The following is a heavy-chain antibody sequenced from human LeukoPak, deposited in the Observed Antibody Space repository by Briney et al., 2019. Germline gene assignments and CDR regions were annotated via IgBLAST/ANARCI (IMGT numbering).Heavy chain of an antibody. CDR1: GGSFSGYY. J-gene: IGHJ4*02. Sequence: SETLSLTCAVYGGSFSGYYWSWIRQPPGKGLEWIGEINHSGSTNYNPSLKSRVTISVDTSKNQFSLKLSSVTAADTAVYYCARDLSGYWGQGTLVTVSS. D-gene: IGHD6-25*01. CDR3: ARDLSGY. CDR2: INHSGST. V-gene: IGHV4-34*01.